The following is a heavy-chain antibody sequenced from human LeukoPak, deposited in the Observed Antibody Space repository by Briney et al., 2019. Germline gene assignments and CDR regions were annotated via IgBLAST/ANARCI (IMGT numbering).Heavy chain of an antibody. Sequence: RPSETLSLTCAVYGGSFSGYYWSWIRQPPGKGLEWIGEINHSGSTNYNPSLKSRVTISVDTSKNQFSLKLSSVTAADTAVYYCARRRRSLGPLYSGYENACFDYWGQGTLVTVSS. CDR3: ARRRRSLGPLYSGYENACFDY. CDR2: INHSGST. V-gene: IGHV4-34*01. J-gene: IGHJ4*02. D-gene: IGHD5-12*01. CDR1: GGSFSGYY.